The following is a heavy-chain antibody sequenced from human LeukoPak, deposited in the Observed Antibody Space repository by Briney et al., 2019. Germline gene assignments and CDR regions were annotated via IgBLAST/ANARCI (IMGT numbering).Heavy chain of an antibody. D-gene: IGHD2-2*02. Sequence: AGGSLRLSCAASGFTFSRHWMHWVRQVPGKGLEWISRINGDASGTNYADFVKGRFTISRDNSKNTLYLQMNSLRAEDTAVYYCARDSLKLAAAIFDYFDYWGQGTLVTVSS. CDR2: INGDASGT. J-gene: IGHJ4*02. V-gene: IGHV3-74*01. CDR3: ARDSLKLAAAIFDYFDY. CDR1: GFTFSRHW.